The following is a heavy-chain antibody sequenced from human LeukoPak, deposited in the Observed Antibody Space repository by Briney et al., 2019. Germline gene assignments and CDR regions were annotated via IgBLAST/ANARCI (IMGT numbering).Heavy chain of an antibody. CDR2: LRVLGAE. CDR3: AEQGITMIGGV. V-gene: IGHV3-23*01. Sequence: GGSLRLSCEASGLSFSNYAMAWVRQAPGKGLEWVALLRVLGAEHNAASVKSRFTISIDNSKNMLYLQMNSLIAEDTALDYCAEQGITMIGGVWGKGTTVTLSS. J-gene: IGHJ6*03. D-gene: IGHD3-22*01. CDR1: GLSFSNYA.